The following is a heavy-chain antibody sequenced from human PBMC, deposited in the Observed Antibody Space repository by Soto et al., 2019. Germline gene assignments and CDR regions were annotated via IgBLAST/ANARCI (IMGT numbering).Heavy chain of an antibody. CDR1: GESFSGYY. V-gene: IGHV4-34*01. CDR2: INHSGST. Sequence: QVQLQQWGAGLLKPSETLSLTCAVYGESFSGYYWTWIRQPPGKGLEWIGEINHSGSTNYNTSLKSRVTISVDTSKNQFSLKLSSVTAADTAVYYCARHRRSYSDYFDYWGQGTLVTVSS. J-gene: IGHJ4*02. D-gene: IGHD1-26*01. CDR3: ARHRRSYSDYFDY.